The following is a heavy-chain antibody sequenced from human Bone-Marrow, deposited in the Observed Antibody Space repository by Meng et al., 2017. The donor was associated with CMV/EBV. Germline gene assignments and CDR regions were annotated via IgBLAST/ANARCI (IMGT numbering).Heavy chain of an antibody. CDR3: AITMARGIISFYYFGMAV. V-gene: IGHV3-7*01. D-gene: IGHD3-10*01. CDR2: IRDDGSEA. J-gene: IGHJ6*02. Sequence: GGSLRPSCAASGFAFSRNWMSWVRQAPGKGLQLVGEIRDDGSEAYYVGSVQGRLTMSRDNAKNSMYLQMNTMRAEDTAVYYCAITMARGIISFYYFGMAVWGQGTTVTVSS. CDR1: GFAFSRNW.